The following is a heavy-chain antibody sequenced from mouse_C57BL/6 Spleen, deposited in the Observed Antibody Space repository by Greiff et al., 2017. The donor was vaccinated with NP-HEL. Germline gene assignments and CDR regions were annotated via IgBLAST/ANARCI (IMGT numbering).Heavy chain of an antibody. Sequence: VQLQQSGPGLVKPSQSLSLTCSVTGYSITSGYYWNWIRQFPGNKLEWIGYISYDGSNNYNPSLKNRISITRDTSKNQFFLKLNSVTTEDTATYYCARELGRGFAYWGQGTLVTVSA. CDR3: ARELGRGFAY. D-gene: IGHD4-1*01. V-gene: IGHV3-6*01. CDR1: GYSITSGYY. CDR2: ISYDGSN. J-gene: IGHJ3*01.